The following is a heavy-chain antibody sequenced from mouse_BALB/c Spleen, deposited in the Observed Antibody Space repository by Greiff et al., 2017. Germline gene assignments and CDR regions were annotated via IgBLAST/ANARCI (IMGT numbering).Heavy chain of an antibody. J-gene: IGHJ3*01. CDR2: ISSGGSYT. V-gene: IGHV5-6-4*01. CDR3: TRGEEGYYGSSYVAY. D-gene: IGHD1-1*01. Sequence: EVKVVESGGGLVKPGGSLKLSCAASGFTFSSYTMSWVRQTPEKRLEWVATISSGGSYTYYPDSVKGRFTISRDNAKNTLYLQMSSLKSEDTAMYYCTRGEEGYYGSSYVAYWGQGTLVTVSA. CDR1: GFTFSSYT.